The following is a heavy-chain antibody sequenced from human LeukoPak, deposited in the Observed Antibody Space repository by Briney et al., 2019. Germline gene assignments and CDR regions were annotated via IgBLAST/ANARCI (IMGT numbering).Heavy chain of an antibody. CDR2: IYYSGST. J-gene: IGHJ4*02. CDR1: GGSISSSSYY. D-gene: IGHD3-10*01. CDR3: AKTGYLWFGELYYFDY. Sequence: SETLSLTCTVSGGSISSSSYYWGWIRQPPGKGLEWIGSIYYSGSTYYNPSLKSRVTISVDKSKNQFSLKLSSVTAADTAVYYCAKTGYLWFGELYYFDYWGQGTLVTVSS. V-gene: IGHV4-39*07.